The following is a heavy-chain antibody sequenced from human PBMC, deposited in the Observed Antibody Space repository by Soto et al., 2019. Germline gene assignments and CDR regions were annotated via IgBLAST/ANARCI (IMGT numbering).Heavy chain of an antibody. D-gene: IGHD5-18*01. V-gene: IGHV2-5*01. J-gene: IGHJ4*02. CDR2: IYWNDDK. CDR1: GFSLSTFGMG. Sequence: ESGPTLVNPTQTLTLTCTFSGFSLSTFGMGVGWSRHPRGKAPELLALIYWNDDKRYSTSLNHRLTIAKDTSKNLVVLTMTKVDPVDTATYYCVNSPDSSPSEYWGRGTMVTVSS. CDR3: VNSPDSSPSEY.